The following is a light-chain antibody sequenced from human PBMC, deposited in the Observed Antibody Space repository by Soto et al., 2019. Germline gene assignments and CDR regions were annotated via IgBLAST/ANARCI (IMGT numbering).Light chain of an antibody. Sequence: QSALAQPASVSGSPGQSITISCTGGSSDIGGYNYVSWFQQHPGKAPKLMIYEVTNRPSGVSNRLSGSKSGSTASLTISGLQAEDEADYYCSSYTSSNTLVFGTGTKVTVL. J-gene: IGLJ1*01. CDR1: SSDIGGYNY. CDR3: SSYTSSNTLV. V-gene: IGLV2-14*01. CDR2: EVT.